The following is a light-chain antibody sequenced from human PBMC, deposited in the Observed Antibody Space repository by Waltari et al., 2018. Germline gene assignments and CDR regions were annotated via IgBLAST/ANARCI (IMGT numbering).Light chain of an antibody. V-gene: IGLV2-14*03. J-gene: IGLJ3*02. CDR2: GVS. Sequence: QSALTQPAPVSGSPGQPIPIPCPGTGSAIGGFNYVSWYQQRPGKAPKLLIYGVSQRPSGVSDRFSGSKSGNRASLTISGLQAEDDSDYYCCSYTTTTSWVFGGGTKLTVL. CDR3: CSYTTTTSWV. CDR1: GSAIGGFNY.